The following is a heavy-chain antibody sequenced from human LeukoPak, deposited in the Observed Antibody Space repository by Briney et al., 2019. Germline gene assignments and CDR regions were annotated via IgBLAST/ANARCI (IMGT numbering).Heavy chain of an antibody. CDR1: GFTLSSYA. CDR2: ISGSGGST. CDR3: AKETPKTKLLGSGNWFDP. V-gene: IGHV3-23*01. Sequence: GGSLRLSCAASGFTLSSYAMSWVPHAPGKGGEWVSAISGSGGSTHYADSVRGRLPLSRDNSESTLYLQINRQSDEDTAVYYCAKETPKTKLLGSGNWFDPWGQGTLVTVSS. J-gene: IGHJ5*02. D-gene: IGHD2-21*01.